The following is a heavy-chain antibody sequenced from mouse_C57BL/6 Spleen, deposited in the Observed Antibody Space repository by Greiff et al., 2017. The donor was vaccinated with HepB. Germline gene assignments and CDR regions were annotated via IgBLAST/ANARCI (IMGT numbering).Heavy chain of an antibody. CDR1: GYTFTSYG. Sequence: QVHVKQSGAELARPGASVKLSCKASGYTFTSYGISWVKQRTGQGLEWIGEIYPRSGNTYYNEKFKGKATLTADKSSSTAYMELRSLTSEDSAVYFCARGAGSSDYYAMDYWGQGTSVTVSS. D-gene: IGHD1-1*01. CDR2: IYPRSGNT. CDR3: ARGAGSSDYYAMDY. V-gene: IGHV1-81*01. J-gene: IGHJ4*01.